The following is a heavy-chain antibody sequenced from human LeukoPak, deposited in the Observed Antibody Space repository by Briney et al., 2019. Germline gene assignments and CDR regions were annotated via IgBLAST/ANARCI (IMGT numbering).Heavy chain of an antibody. J-gene: IGHJ5*02. V-gene: IGHV3-11*01. D-gene: IGHD7-27*01. CDR3: ARSDWGSLS. CDR2: ISQSGSTI. CDR1: GFTFSNYY. Sequence: GGSVRLSCAASGFTFSNYYMTWIRQAPGKGLEWISYISQSGSTIYYADSVRGRFTISRDNAKNSLYLQMNSLRVEDTAVYYCARSDWGSLSWGQGTLVTVSS.